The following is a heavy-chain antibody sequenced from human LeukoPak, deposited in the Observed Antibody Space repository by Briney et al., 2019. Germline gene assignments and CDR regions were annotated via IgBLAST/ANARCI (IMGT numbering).Heavy chain of an antibody. CDR3: ARDKNYRFDY. V-gene: IGHV1-18*04. CDR2: ISVNSGKT. CDR1: GYTFTTFY. Sequence: WASVKVSCKASGYTFTTFYMHWLRQVPGQGPEWMGWISVNSGKTNYAQRFQGRVTMTRETSSSTVYMELRSLRSDDTAVYFCARDKNYRFDYWGQGTLVSVTS. J-gene: IGHJ4*02. D-gene: IGHD3-16*02.